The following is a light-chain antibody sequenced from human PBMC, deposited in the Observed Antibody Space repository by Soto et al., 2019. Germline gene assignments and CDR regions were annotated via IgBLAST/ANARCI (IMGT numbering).Light chain of an antibody. Sequence: EIVTTQSPATLSVSPGEGVTLSCRASQSVSSNLAWYQQKPGQAPRLLIYGASTRATGIPARFSGSGSGTEFTLTICSLQSEDFAVYYCQQYTVWPPLFGQGTRLEIK. J-gene: IGKJ5*01. V-gene: IGKV3-15*01. CDR2: GAS. CDR1: QSVSSN. CDR3: QQYTVWPPL.